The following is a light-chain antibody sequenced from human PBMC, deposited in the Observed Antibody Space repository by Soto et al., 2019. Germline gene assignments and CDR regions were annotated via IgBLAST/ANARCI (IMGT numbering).Light chain of an antibody. CDR2: EVN. CDR3: SLYTSSSTVA. CDR1: SSDVGAYNR. V-gene: IGLV2-18*01. Sequence: QSVLTQPPSVSASPGQSVTIPCTATSSDVGAYNRVSWYQQYPGTPPKLMISEVNHRPSGVPDRFSGSKSGNTASLTISGLQAEDEADYYCSLYTSSSTVAFGGGTKLTVL. J-gene: IGLJ2*01.